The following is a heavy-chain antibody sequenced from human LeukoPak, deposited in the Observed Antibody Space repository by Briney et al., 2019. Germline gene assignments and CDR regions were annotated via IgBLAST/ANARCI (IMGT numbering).Heavy chain of an antibody. D-gene: IGHD5-12*01. CDR1: GGTFGSYA. V-gene: IGHV1-69*13. CDR3: ASASRDIGAFYGMDV. Sequence: SVKVSCKASGGTFGSYAISWVRQAPGQGLEWMGGIIPIFGTANYAQKFQGRVTITADESTSTAYMELSSLRSEDTAVYYCASASRDIGAFYGMDVWGQGTTVTVSS. CDR2: IIPIFGTA. J-gene: IGHJ6*02.